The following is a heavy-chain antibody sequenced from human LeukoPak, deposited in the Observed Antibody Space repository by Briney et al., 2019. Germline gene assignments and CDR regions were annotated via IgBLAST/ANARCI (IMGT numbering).Heavy chain of an antibody. CDR3: ARDPYYYGSGIWGYFDY. D-gene: IGHD3-10*01. CDR2: IWYDGSNK. Sequence: GGSLRLSCAASGFTFSSYGMHWVRQAPGKGLEWVAVIWYDGSNKYYADSVKGRFIISRDNSKNTLDVQMNSLRAEDTAVYYCARDPYYYGSGIWGYFDYWGQGTLVTVSS. J-gene: IGHJ4*02. CDR1: GFTFSSYG. V-gene: IGHV3-33*01.